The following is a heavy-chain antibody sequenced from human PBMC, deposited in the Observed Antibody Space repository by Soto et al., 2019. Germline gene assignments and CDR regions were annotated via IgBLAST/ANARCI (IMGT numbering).Heavy chain of an antibody. V-gene: IGHV1-69*13. J-gene: IGHJ4*02. D-gene: IGHD6-6*01. CDR1: GGTFSSYA. CDR3: ARGPSIAARPPYFDY. Sequence: ASVKVSCKASGGTFSSYAISWLRQAPGQGLEWMGGIIPIFGTANYAQKFQGRVTITADESTSTAYMELSSLRSEDTAVYYCARGPSIAARPPYFDYWGQGTLVTVSS. CDR2: IIPIFGTA.